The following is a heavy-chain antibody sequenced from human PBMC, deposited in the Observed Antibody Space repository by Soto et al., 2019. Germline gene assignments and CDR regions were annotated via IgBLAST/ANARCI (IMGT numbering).Heavy chain of an antibody. D-gene: IGHD6-6*01. Sequence: PGGSLRLSCAASGFTFSSYGMHWVRQAPGKGLEWVGVIWYDGNDKYYADFVKGRFTISRDNAKNTVSLQMNSLRAEDTAVYYCARDRHSSSSGYFEYWGQGTLVT. CDR2: IWYDGNDK. CDR1: GFTFSSYG. V-gene: IGHV3-33*01. CDR3: ARDRHSSSSGYFEY. J-gene: IGHJ4*02.